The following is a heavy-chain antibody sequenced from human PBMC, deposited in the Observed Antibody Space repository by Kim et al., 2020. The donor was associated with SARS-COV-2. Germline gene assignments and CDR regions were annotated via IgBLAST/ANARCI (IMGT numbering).Heavy chain of an antibody. V-gene: IGHV3-7*01. CDR2: IKPDGGEK. CDR1: GFTFSSHW. J-gene: IGHJ4*02. Sequence: GGSLRLSCAASGFTFSSHWMTWVRQAPGKGLEWVASIKPDGGEKFYLGSVKGRFTISRDNAENSLYLQMDSLRAEDTAVYYCARAGSADYWGQGNLATV. D-gene: IGHD6-25*01. CDR3: ARAGSADY.